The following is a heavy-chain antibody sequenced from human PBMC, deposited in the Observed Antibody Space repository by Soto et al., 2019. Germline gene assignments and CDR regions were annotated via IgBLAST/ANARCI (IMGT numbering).Heavy chain of an antibody. D-gene: IGHD3-22*01. CDR2: ISSSSSTI. CDR1: GFTFSSYS. Sequence: EVQLVESGGGLVQPGGSLRLSCAASGFTFSSYSMNWVRQAPGKGLEWVSYISSSSSTIYYADSVKGRFTISRDNAKNSLYLQMNSLRDEDTAVYYCARAITMIVHYGMDVWGQGTTVTVSS. V-gene: IGHV3-48*02. CDR3: ARAITMIVHYGMDV. J-gene: IGHJ6*02.